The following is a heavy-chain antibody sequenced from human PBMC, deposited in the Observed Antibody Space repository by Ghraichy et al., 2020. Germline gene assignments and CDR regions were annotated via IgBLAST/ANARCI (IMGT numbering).Heavy chain of an antibody. D-gene: IGHD3-22*01. CDR3: AKATDYDSSGYYGVGY. J-gene: IGHJ4*02. Sequence: GGSLRLSCAASGFTFSSYAMNWVRQAPGKGLEWVSTISGNGGNTYYADSVKGRFTISRDNSKNTLYLQMNSLGAEDTAVYYCAKATDYDSSGYYGVGYWGQGTLVTVSS. CDR1: GFTFSSYA. V-gene: IGHV3-23*01. CDR2: ISGNGGNT.